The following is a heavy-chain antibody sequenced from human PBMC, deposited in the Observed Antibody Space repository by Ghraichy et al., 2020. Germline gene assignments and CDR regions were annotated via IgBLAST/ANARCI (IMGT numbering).Heavy chain of an antibody. J-gene: IGHJ4*02. Sequence: GESLNISCAASSFTFSSYWMSWVRQAPGKGLEWVANIKQDGSDIHYVDSVEGRFTISRDNAKNSLYLQMNSLRAEDTAVYYCARMSWYYFDYWGQGTLVTVSS. CDR3: ARMSWYYFDY. V-gene: IGHV3-7*03. D-gene: IGHD6-13*01. CDR1: SFTFSSYW. CDR2: IKQDGSDI.